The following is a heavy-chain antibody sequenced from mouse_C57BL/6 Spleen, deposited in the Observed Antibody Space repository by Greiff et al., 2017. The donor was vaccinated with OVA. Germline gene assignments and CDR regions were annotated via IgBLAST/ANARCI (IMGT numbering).Heavy chain of an antibody. D-gene: IGHD1-1*01. J-gene: IGHJ2*01. CDR1: GYAFSSYW. Sequence: VKLVESGAELVKPGASVKISCKASGYAFSSYWMNWVKQRPGKGLEWIGQIYPGDGDTNYNGKFKGKATLTADKSSSTAYMQLSSLTSEDSAVYFCARLITTVVADYWGQGTTLTVSS. CDR2: IYPGDGDT. V-gene: IGHV1-80*01. CDR3: ARLITTVVADY.